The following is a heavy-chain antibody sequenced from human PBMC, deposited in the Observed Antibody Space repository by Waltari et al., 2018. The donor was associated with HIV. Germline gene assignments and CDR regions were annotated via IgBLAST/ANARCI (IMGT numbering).Heavy chain of an antibody. CDR2: FDPEDDET. D-gene: IGHD3-10*01. CDR1: GYTLTALF. Sequence: QVQLVQSGAEVKKPGASVKVSCKVSGYTLTALFMHWVRQAPCKGLEWMGNFDPEDDETIYAQKFQGRITMTEDTSSDTAYMELSSLTSGDTAVYYCATDFSGMVRAYSYYSLDVWGQGTTVTVSS. V-gene: IGHV1-24*01. J-gene: IGHJ6*02. CDR3: ATDFSGMVRAYSYYSLDV.